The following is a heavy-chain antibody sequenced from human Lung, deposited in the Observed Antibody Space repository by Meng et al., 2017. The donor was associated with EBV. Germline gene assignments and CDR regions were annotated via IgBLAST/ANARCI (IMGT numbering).Heavy chain of an antibody. CDR3: ARVVAGRYNWFDP. CDR2: IYYSGST. J-gene: IGHJ5*02. Sequence: QVHLQGSGPALVKPSQTLSLTCTVSGGSISSGGYYWSWIRQHPGKGLEWIGYIYYSGSTYYNPSLKSLVTISVDTSKNQFSLKLSSVTAADTAVYYCARVVAGRYNWFDPWGQGTLVTVSS. CDR1: GGSISSGGYY. D-gene: IGHD6-6*01. V-gene: IGHV4-31*01.